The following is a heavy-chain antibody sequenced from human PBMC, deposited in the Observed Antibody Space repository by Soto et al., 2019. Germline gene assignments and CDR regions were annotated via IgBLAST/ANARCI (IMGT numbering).Heavy chain of an antibody. CDR1: GFTFSSYG. CDR2: ISYDGSNK. V-gene: IGHV3-30*18. D-gene: IGHD3-22*01. CDR3: AKRSPMTDYGMDV. Sequence: QVQLVESGGGVVQPGRSLRLSCAASGFTFSSYGMHWVRQAPGKGLEWVAVISYDGSNKYYADSVKGRFTISRDNSRNTLYLQMTSLGAEDTAVYYWAKRSPMTDYGMDVWGQGTTVTVSS. J-gene: IGHJ6*02.